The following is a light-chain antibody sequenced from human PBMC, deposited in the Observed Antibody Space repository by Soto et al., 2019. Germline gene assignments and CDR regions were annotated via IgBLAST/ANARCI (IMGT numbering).Light chain of an antibody. J-gene: IGKJ4*02. V-gene: IGKV3-20*01. Sequence: EIVLTQSPGTLSLSPGERATLSCRARQSVSSSYLAWYQQKPGQAPRLLIYGASSRATGLPDRFSGSGSGTDFTLTISRLEHEYYEVDYCQQYGSSRRLTFGGGTKEEIK. CDR3: QQYGSSRRLT. CDR1: QSVSSSY. CDR2: GAS.